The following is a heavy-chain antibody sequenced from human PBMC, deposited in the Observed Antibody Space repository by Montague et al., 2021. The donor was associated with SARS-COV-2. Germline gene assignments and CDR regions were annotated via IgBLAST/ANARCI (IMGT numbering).Heavy chain of an antibody. D-gene: IGHD6-19*01. CDR3: ARQRRGGLVSTPRFFDY. CDR1: GGSISSSSYY. V-gene: IGHV4-39*01. J-gene: IGHJ4*02. CDR2: IYYSGST. Sequence: SETLSLTCTVSGGSISSSSYYWGWIRQPPGKGLEWTGSIYYSGSTXYNPSLKSRVTISVDTSKNQFSLKLSSVTAADTAVYYCARQRRGGLVSTPRFFDYWGQGTLVTVSS.